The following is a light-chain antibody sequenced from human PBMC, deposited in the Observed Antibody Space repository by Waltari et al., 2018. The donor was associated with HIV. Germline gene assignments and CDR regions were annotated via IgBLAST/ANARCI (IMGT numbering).Light chain of an antibody. CDR1: QAVSSGY. J-gene: IGKJ2*01. CDR3: QQYGGSPQYT. V-gene: IGKV3-20*01. Sequence: EIVLTQSPGTLSLSQGERATLSCRASQAVSSGYLAWYQQKPGQAPSLVIYGASSRATGIPDRFIGSGSATDFTLTISRLEPEDFAVYYCQQYGGSPQYTFGQGTKLEIK. CDR2: GAS.